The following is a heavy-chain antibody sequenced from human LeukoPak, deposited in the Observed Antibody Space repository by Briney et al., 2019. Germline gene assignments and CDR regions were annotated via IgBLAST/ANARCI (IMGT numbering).Heavy chain of an antibody. CDR1: GGSFSGYY. D-gene: IGHD3-9*01. J-gene: IGHJ4*02. CDR2: INHSGST. V-gene: IGHV4-34*01. Sequence: KTSETLSLTCAVYGGSFSGYYWSWIRQPPGKGLEWIGEINHSGSTNYNPSLKSRVTISVDTSKNQFSLKLSSVTAADTAVYYCASIRYFDWLDRFDNWGQGTLVTVSS. CDR3: ASIRYFDWLDRFDN.